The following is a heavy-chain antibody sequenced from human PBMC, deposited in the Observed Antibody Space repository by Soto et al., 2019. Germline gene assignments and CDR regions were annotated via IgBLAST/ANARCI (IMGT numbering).Heavy chain of an antibody. Sequence: ASVKVSCKASGYTFTGYYLHWVRQAPGQGLEWMGWINPNSGGTNYAQKFQGRVTMTRDTSISTAYMELSRLRSDDTAVYYCARDRGHYYDSSGYWNWFDPWGQGTLVTVSS. CDR1: GYTFTGYY. V-gene: IGHV1-2*02. CDR2: INPNSGGT. CDR3: ARDRGHYYDSSGYWNWFDP. D-gene: IGHD3-22*01. J-gene: IGHJ5*02.